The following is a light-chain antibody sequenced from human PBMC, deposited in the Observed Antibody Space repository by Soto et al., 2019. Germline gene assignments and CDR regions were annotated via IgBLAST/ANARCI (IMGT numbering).Light chain of an antibody. CDR3: QQYGSSPET. J-gene: IGKJ1*01. CDR1: QNVNTN. Sequence: EVVMTQSPATLSLSPGERATLSCRASQNVNTNLAWYQLKPGQAPRLLIYGASSRATGIPDRFSGSGSGTDFTLTISRLEPEDFAVYYCQQYGSSPETFGQGTKVDIK. V-gene: IGKV3-20*01. CDR2: GAS.